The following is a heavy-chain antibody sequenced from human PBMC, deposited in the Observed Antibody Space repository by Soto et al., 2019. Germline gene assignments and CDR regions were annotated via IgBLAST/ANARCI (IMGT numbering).Heavy chain of an antibody. J-gene: IGHJ5*02. CDR1: GYTFTGYG. V-gene: IGHV1-3*01. D-gene: IGHD6-13*01. CDR2: INAANGDT. CDR3: VRRHVSATGIDWLDP. Sequence: ASVKVSCKASGYTFTGYGIHWVRQAPGQRLEWMGWINAANGDTKYSPKFQGRVTITRDTSASTAYMELSSLRSEDTAVYYCVRRHVSATGIDWLDPWGQGTLVTVSS.